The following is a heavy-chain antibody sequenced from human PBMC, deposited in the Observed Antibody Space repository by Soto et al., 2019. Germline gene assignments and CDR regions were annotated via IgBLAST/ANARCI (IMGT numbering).Heavy chain of an antibody. J-gene: IGHJ4*02. CDR3: TRASSLDFDF. D-gene: IGHD3-16*01. CDR1: GFTFGDYA. CDR2: IRRNAYGGTT. Sequence: GGSLRLSCTTSGFTFGDYALSWVRQAPGKGLEWVGFIRRNAYGGTTDYAASVKGRFTISRDDSKSIAYLQMNSLRTEDTALYYCTRASSLDFDFWGQGTRSPSPQ. V-gene: IGHV3-49*04.